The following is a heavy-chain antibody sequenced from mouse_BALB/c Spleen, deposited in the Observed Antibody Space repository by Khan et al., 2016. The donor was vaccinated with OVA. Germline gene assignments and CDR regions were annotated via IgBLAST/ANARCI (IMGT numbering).Heavy chain of an antibody. CDR3: ARAYYRYDGYYAMDY. Sequence: QVQLKESGPGLVAPSQSLSITCTVSGFSLSRYNIHWVRQPPGKGLEWLGMIWGGGGTDYNSTLKIRLSISKDKSKSQVFLKMNSLQNDDTAIYFCARAYYRYDGYYAMDYWGKGTSVTVSS. CDR1: GFSLSRYN. CDR2: IWGGGGT. V-gene: IGHV2-6-4*01. J-gene: IGHJ4*01. D-gene: IGHD2-14*01.